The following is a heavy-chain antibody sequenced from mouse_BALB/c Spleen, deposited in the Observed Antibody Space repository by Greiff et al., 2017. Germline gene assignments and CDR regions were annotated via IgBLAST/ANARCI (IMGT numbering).Heavy chain of an antibody. CDR1: GYTFSSYW. V-gene: IGHV1-9*01. CDR2: ILPGSGST. D-gene: IGHD1-1*01. J-gene: IGHJ4*01. CDR3: ARGGVYYGIAMDY. Sequence: VQLQQSGAELMKPGASVKISCKATGYTFSSYWIEWVKQRPGHGLEWIGEILPGSGSTNYNEKFKGKATFTADTSSNTAYMQLSSLTSEDSAVYYCARGGVYYGIAMDYWGQGTSVTVSS.